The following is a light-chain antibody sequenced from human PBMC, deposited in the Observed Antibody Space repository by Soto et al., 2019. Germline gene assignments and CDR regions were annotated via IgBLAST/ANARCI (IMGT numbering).Light chain of an antibody. CDR3: QHYNSYSEA. Sequence: DLQMTQSPSTLSGSVGDRVTITCRASQTISSWLAWYQQKPGKAPKLLIYKASTLKSGVPSRFSGSGSATEFTLTISSLQPDDFATYYCQHYNSYSEAFGQGTKVELK. CDR1: QTISSW. J-gene: IGKJ1*01. CDR2: KAS. V-gene: IGKV1-5*03.